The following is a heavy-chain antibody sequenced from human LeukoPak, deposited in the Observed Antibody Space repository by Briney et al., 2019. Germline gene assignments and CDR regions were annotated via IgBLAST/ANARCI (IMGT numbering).Heavy chain of an antibody. D-gene: IGHD3-22*01. CDR3: ARDSVAFPGYYDSSGYGPDAFDI. CDR2: IYYSGST. V-gene: IGHV4-30-4*08. Sequence: PSETLSLTCTVSGGSISSGDYYWSWIRQPPGKGLEWIGYIYYSGSTYYNPSLKSRVTISVDTSKNQFSLKLSSVTAADTAVYYCARDSVAFPGYYDSSGYGPDAFDIWGQGTMVTVSS. CDR1: GGSISSGDYY. J-gene: IGHJ3*02.